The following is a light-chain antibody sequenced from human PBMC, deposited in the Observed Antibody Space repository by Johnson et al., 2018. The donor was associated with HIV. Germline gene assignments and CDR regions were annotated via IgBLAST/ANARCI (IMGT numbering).Light chain of an antibody. CDR2: DNH. Sequence: QSVLTQPPSVSAAPGQKVTISCSGSSSDMGNYAVSWYQHLPGTAPKLLIYDNHKRPSGIPDRFSGSKSGTSVTLAITGLQTGDEADYYCGTWDTSLSVYVFGTGTKVTVL. J-gene: IGLJ1*01. V-gene: IGLV1-51*01. CDR1: SSDMGNYA. CDR3: GTWDTSLSVYV.